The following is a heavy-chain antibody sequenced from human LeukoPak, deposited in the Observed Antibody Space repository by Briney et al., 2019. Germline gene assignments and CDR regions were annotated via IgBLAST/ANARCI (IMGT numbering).Heavy chain of an antibody. CDR1: GGTFSSYA. J-gene: IGHJ4*02. Sequence: SVKVSCKASGGTFSSYAISWVRQAPGQGLEWMGRIISILGIANYAQKFQGRVTITADKSTSTAYMELSSLRSEDTAVYYCARGYSYGSFFDYWGQGTLVTVSS. D-gene: IGHD5-18*01. CDR3: ARGYSYGSFFDY. CDR2: IISILGIA. V-gene: IGHV1-69*04.